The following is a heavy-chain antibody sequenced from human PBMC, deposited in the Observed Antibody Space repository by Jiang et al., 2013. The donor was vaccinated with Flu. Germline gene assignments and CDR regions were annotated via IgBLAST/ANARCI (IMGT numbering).Heavy chain of an antibody. D-gene: IGHD3-10*01. Sequence: SQTLSLTCAISGDSVSSNGVAWNWIRQSPSRGLEWLGRTYYRSKWYNDYTVSVKSRITINPDTSKNQFSLQLNSVTPEDTAVYYCAREGIWFGFDAFDIWGQGTMVTVSS. V-gene: IGHV6-1*01. CDR2: TYYRSKWYN. CDR3: AREGIWFGFDAFDI. CDR1: GDSVSSNGVA. J-gene: IGHJ3*02.